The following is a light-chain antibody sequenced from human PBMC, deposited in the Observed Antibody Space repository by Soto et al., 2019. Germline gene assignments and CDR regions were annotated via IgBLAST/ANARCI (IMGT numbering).Light chain of an antibody. CDR3: QQYNNWSPLT. CDR2: GAS. CDR1: QSVSSN. J-gene: IGKJ4*01. V-gene: IGKV3-15*01. Sequence: EIVMTQSPATLSVSPGERATLSCRASQSVSSNLAGYQQKPGQAPRLLIYGASTRATGIPARFSGSGSGTEFTLTISSLQSEDFAVYYCQQYNNWSPLTFGGGTKVQIK.